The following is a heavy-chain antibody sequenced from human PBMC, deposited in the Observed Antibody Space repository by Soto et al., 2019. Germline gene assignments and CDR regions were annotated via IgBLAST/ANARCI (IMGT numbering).Heavy chain of an antibody. CDR3: ARESHDILTGPPWVWYFDL. CDR2: INDRGAN. J-gene: IGHJ2*01. D-gene: IGHD3-9*01. CDR1: GWAFSCYY. Sequence: QVQLQQWGAGPLRPLETLSLTCGVSGWAFSCYYWAWIRQSPGKGLEWIGEINDRGANNYNPSLKSRVSISVDTSKNHYSLNLRSVTAADTAVYYCARESHDILTGPPWVWYFDLWGRGTLVTVSS. V-gene: IGHV4-34*01.